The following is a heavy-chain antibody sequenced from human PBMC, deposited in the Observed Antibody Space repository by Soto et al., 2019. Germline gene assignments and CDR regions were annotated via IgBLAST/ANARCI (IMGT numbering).Heavy chain of an antibody. Sequence: SVKVSCKATGYSFGNHYIHWVRQAPGQGLEWMGGIIPIFGTANYAQKFQGRVTITADESTSTAYMELSSLRSEDTAVYYCASRYISSSSKGPYYYYYGMDVWGQGTTVTVSS. D-gene: IGHD6-6*01. CDR1: GYSFGNHY. V-gene: IGHV1-69*13. CDR3: ASRYISSSSKGPYYYYYGMDV. CDR2: IIPIFGTA. J-gene: IGHJ6*02.